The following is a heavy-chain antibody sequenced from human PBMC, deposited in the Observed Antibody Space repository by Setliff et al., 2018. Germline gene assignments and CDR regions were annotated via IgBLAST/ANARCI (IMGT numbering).Heavy chain of an antibody. V-gene: IGHV4-59*08. CDR3: AGRDYSGGDS. CDR2: IYYSGAT. J-gene: IGHJ5*01. Sequence: SETLSLTCSVSGDSINPYYWTWIRQPPGKGLEWIGFIYYSGATTYNPSLKSRVTISVDTSKNQFSLNLFSVTAADTAVYYCAGRDYSGGDSWGHGTLVTVSS. D-gene: IGHD4-4*01. CDR1: GDSINPYY.